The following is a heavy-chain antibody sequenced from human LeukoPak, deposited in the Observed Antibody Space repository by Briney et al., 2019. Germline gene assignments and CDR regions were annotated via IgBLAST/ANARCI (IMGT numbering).Heavy chain of an antibody. J-gene: IGHJ5*02. Sequence: SQTLSLTCTVSGGSISSGGYYWSWIRQHPGKGLEWIGYIYYSGGTYYNPSLKSRVAMSVDTSQNQFSLKLNSVTPEDTAVYYCARDIVWKGSWFDPWGQGTLVTVSS. D-gene: IGHD1-1*01. CDR3: ARDIVWKGSWFDP. CDR2: IYYSGGT. V-gene: IGHV4-31*03. CDR1: GGSISSGGYY.